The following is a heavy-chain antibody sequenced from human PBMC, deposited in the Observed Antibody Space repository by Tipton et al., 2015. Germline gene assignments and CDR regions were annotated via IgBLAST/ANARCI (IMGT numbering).Heavy chain of an antibody. D-gene: IGHD4-17*01. CDR3: AKVTTTVATPFDF. V-gene: IGHV3-23*01. CDR2: ISGTGGTT. Sequence: GSLRLSCEASEFSFSDYAMNWVRQAPGKGLEWVSWISGTGGTTDYADSVKGRFTISRDNSKNTMYLQMNTLRAEDTAVYYCAKVTTTVATPFDFWGQGTLVTVSS. J-gene: IGHJ4*02. CDR1: EFSFSDYA.